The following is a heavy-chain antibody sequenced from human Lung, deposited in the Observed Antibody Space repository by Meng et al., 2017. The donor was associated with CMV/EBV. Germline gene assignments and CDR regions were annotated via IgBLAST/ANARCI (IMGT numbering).Heavy chain of an antibody. Sequence: SXTASGLTFSNHGMHWVRQAPGKGLEWVAVIWNDGSIKYYADSVKGRFTISRDNSKNTPYLQMYSLRADDTAVYHCAKAQFGRYFDGRDGMDVWGQGXTVTVSS. D-gene: IGHD3-9*01. CDR1: GLTFSNHG. J-gene: IGHJ6*02. V-gene: IGHV3-33*06. CDR2: IWNDGSIK. CDR3: AKAQFGRYFDGRDGMDV.